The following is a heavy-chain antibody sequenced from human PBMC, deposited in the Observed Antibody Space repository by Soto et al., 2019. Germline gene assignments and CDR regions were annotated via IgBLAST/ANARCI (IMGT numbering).Heavy chain of an antibody. CDR2: VYRSGST. CDR3: ALLLQDCSNGACLSADEH. J-gene: IGHJ1*01. D-gene: IGHD2-8*01. Sequence: QVQLRESGPGLVKPSGTLSLTCTVSGGSISSDNWWSWVRQPPGKGLEWIGEVYRSGSTYYMPSRKSGVSLSVDTSKNQFSLNLRSVTAADTAVYYCALLLQDCSNGACLSADEHWGQGTLVTVSS. V-gene: IGHV4-4*02. CDR1: GGSISSDNW.